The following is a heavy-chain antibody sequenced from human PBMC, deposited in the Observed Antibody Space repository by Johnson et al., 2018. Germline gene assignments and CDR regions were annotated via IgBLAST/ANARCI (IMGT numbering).Heavy chain of an antibody. CDR2: INPSGGST. D-gene: IGHD2-2*01. V-gene: IGHV1-46*01. CDR3: ARGRTLTEY. Sequence: QVQLVQSGAEVKKPGASVKVSCKASGYTFTSYYMHLVRQAPGQGLEWMGIINPSGGSTSYAQKFQGRVTMTRETSTSKVYMEVSSLRSEDTAIYYCARGRTLTEYCGQGTLVTVSS. CDR1: GYTFTSYY. J-gene: IGHJ4*02.